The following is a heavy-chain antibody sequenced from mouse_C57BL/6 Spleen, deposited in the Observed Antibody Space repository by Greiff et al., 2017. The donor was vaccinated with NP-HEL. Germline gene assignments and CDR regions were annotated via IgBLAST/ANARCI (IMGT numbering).Heavy chain of an antibody. CDR3: AALDSSGYWFAY. J-gene: IGHJ3*01. V-gene: IGHV1-42*01. CDR1: GYSFTGYY. D-gene: IGHD3-2*02. CDR2: INPSTGGT. Sequence: VQLQQSGPELVKPGASVKISCKASGYSFTGYYMNWVKQSPEKSLEWIGEINPSTGGTTYNQKFKAKATLTVDKSSSTAYMQLKSLTSEDSAVYYCAALDSSGYWFAYWGQGTLVTVSA.